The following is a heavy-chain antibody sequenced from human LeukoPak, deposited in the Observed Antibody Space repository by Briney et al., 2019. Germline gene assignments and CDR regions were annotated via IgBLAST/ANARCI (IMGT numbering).Heavy chain of an antibody. CDR2: IRYDGSNK. Sequence: GGSLRLSCAASGFSFSSYAMHWVRQTPGKGLEWVAFIRYDGSNKYYADSVKGRFTISRDNSKNTLYLQMNSLRAEDTAVYYCARDMYSSSPFDYWGQGTLVTVSS. D-gene: IGHD6-6*01. J-gene: IGHJ4*02. CDR1: GFSFSSYA. CDR3: ARDMYSSSPFDY. V-gene: IGHV3-30*02.